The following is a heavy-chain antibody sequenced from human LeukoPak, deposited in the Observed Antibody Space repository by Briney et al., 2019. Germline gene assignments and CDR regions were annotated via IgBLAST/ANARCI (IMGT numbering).Heavy chain of an antibody. Sequence: GGSLRLSCAASGFTFSSYSMNWVRQAPGKGLEWVSSISSSSSYIYYADSVKGRFTISRDNAKNSLYLQMNSLRAEDTAVYYCAKDPHRPTSIDYWGQGTLVTVSS. J-gene: IGHJ4*02. V-gene: IGHV3-21*04. CDR2: ISSSSSYI. CDR3: AKDPHRPTSIDY. CDR1: GFTFSSYS. D-gene: IGHD1-26*01.